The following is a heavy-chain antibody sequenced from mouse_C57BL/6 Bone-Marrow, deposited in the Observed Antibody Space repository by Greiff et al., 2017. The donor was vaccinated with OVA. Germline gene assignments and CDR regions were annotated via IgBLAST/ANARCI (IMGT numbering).Heavy chain of an antibody. J-gene: IGHJ4*01. Sequence: EVMLVESGGGLVKPGGSLKLSCAASGFTFSSYAMSWVRQTPDKRLEWVATISDGGSYTYYPDNVKGRFTISRDNAKNNLYLQMSHLKSEDTAMYYCARGPLATVDAMDYWGQGTSVTVSS. CDR1: GFTFSSYA. V-gene: IGHV5-4*03. D-gene: IGHD1-1*01. CDR3: ARGPLATVDAMDY. CDR2: ISDGGSYT.